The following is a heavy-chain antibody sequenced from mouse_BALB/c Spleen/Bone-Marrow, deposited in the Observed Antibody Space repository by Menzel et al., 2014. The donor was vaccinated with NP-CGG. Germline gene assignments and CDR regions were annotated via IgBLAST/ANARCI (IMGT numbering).Heavy chain of an antibody. J-gene: IGHJ4*01. V-gene: IGHV1-18*01. CDR3: ARTNMVTTLYFYALDY. CDR2: VNPNNGGT. Sequence: EVQLQQSGPELVKPGASVKIPCKASGYTFTDYNMDWVKQSHGKSLEWIGYVNPNNGGTTYNQKFKGKATLTVDKSSSTAYMELRSLTSEDTAVYYCARTNMVTTLYFYALDYWGQGTSVTVSS. D-gene: IGHD2-1*01. CDR1: GYTFTDYN.